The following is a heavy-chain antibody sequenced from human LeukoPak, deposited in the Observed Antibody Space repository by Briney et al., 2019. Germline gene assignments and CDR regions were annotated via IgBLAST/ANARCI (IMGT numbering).Heavy chain of an antibody. CDR2: IYYSGST. Sequence: SETLSLTCTVSGGSISSYYWSWIRQPPGKGLEWIGYIYYSGSTNYNPSLKSRVTISVDKSKNQFSLTLSSVTAADTAVYYCARTDYFGSGSYYNSYWGQGTLVTVSS. D-gene: IGHD3-10*01. V-gene: IGHV4-59*12. CDR1: GGSISSYY. CDR3: ARTDYFGSGSYYNSY. J-gene: IGHJ4*02.